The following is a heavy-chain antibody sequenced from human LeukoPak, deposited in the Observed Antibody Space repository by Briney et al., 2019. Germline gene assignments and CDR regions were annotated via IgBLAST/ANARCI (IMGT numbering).Heavy chain of an antibody. V-gene: IGHV3-11*05. J-gene: IGHJ4*02. CDR3: AREDQPRGTFDY. D-gene: IGHD2-15*01. CDR1: GFTFSDYY. Sequence: GGSLRLSCAASGFTFSDYYMIWIRQAPGKGLEWGSYISGSSSYTGYAESVKGRFTFSRDNAKNSLFLQMNSLRAEDTAVYYCAREDQPRGTFDYWGQGILVTVSS. CDR2: ISGSSSYT.